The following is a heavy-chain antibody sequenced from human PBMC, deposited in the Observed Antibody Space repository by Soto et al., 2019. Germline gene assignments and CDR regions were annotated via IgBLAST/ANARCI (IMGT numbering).Heavy chain of an antibody. D-gene: IGHD5-12*01. CDR3: ATFGHDVPDF. Sequence: SATLSLTCAVYGGSCGGDYWSWVRHRPGKWLEWVGEINHSGSTNYNRSLKSRVTISVDTSKNQFSQNLTSVTAADTAVCYCATFGHDVPDFWAQRTTVTVSS. J-gene: IGHJ4*02. V-gene: IGHV4-34*01. CDR2: INHSGST. CDR1: GGSCGGDY.